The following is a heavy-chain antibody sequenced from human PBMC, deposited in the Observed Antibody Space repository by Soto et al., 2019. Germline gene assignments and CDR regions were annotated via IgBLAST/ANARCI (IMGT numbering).Heavy chain of an antibody. V-gene: IGHV1-8*01. CDR2: MNPNSGNT. Sequence: QVQLVQSGAEVKKPGASVKVSCKASGYTFTSYDINWVRQATGQGLEWMGWMNPNSGNTGYAQKFRGRVTMTRNTSISTAYMELSSLRSEDTAVYYCARVELESAYYDFWSGYYDYYYYGMDVWGQGTTVTVSS. CDR3: ARVELESAYYDFWSGYYDYYYYGMDV. J-gene: IGHJ6*02. D-gene: IGHD3-3*01. CDR1: GYTFTSYD.